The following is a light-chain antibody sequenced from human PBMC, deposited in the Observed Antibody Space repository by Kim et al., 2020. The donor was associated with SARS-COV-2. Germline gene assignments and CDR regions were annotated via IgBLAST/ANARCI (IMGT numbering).Light chain of an antibody. CDR3: NSWDSNDNVV. V-gene: IGLV3-19*01. CDR1: SLRSYY. CDR2: GKS. Sequence: SSELPQDPAVSVDLGQTDRITCQGDSLRSYYATLYQQKPGQAPILVIYGKSNRPSGIPDRFSGSSSGNAASLTITGTQAGDEADYYWNSWDSNDNVVFGGGTKPTVL. J-gene: IGLJ2*01.